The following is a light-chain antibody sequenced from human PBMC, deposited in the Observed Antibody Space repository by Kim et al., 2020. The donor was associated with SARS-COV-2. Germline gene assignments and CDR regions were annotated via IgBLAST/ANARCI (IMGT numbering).Light chain of an antibody. Sequence: LGQKVRITCQGDSLRSYYASWYQQKPGQAPVIVIYGKNNRPAGIPDRFSGSSSGNTASLTITGAQAEDEADYYCNSRDSSGNHQVFGGGTQLTVL. CDR1: SLRSYY. CDR2: GKN. J-gene: IGLJ3*02. V-gene: IGLV3-19*01. CDR3: NSRDSSGNHQV.